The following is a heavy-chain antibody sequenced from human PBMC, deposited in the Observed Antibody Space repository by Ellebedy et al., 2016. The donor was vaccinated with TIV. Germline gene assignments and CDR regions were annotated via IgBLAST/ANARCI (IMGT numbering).Heavy chain of an antibody. Sequence: GGSLRLSCAASGFTFSTYSMNWVRQAPGKGLEWVSSMSGTSSYVHYADSVEGRFTISRDNAKSSLYLQVNSLRAEDTAVYYCARSGRTFGAAIDYWGQGTLVAVSS. D-gene: IGHD3-3*01. V-gene: IGHV3-21*01. CDR3: ARSGRTFGAAIDY. CDR2: MSGTSSYV. J-gene: IGHJ4*02. CDR1: GFTFSTYS.